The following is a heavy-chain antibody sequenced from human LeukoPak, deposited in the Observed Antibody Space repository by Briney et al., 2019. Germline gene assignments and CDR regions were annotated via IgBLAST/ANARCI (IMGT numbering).Heavy chain of an antibody. V-gene: IGHV1-46*01. Sequence: ASVKVSCKASGYTFTSCYMHWVRQAPGQGLEWMGIINPSGGSTSYAQKFQGRVTMTRDTSTSTIYMELSSLRSEDTAVYYCIVGATWYFQHWGQGTLVTVSS. D-gene: IGHD1-26*01. J-gene: IGHJ1*01. CDR1: GYTFTSCY. CDR2: INPSGGST. CDR3: IVGATWYFQH.